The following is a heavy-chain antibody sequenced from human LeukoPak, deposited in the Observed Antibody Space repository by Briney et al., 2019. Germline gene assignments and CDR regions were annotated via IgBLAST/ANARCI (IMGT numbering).Heavy chain of an antibody. CDR3: TRGSPLDY. CDR2: IKEDASET. V-gene: IGHV3-7*01. J-gene: IGHJ4*02. CDR1: GLTFSSSW. Sequence: GGSLRLSCAASGLTFSSSWLTWVRQAPGKGLEWVANIKEDASETNYVGSAMGRFAISRDNAKNTLYLQMNSLRVEDTAIYYCTRGSPLDYWGQGTQVTVSS. D-gene: IGHD1-26*01.